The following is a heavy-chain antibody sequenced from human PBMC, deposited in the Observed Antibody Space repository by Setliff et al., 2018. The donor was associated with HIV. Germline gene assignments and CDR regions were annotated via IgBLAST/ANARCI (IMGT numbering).Heavy chain of an antibody. Sequence: SETLSLTCTVSGGSISSAGYYWSWIRQHPGKGLEWIGYIYYSGRTDCNPSLKSRVTISVDTSKNQFSLNLSSVTAADTAVYYCARGQWNSMEYFQHWGQGTLVTVSS. CDR3: ARGQWNSMEYFQH. V-gene: IGHV4-31*03. CDR2: IYYSGRT. CDR1: GGSISSAGYY. D-gene: IGHD6-19*01. J-gene: IGHJ1*01.